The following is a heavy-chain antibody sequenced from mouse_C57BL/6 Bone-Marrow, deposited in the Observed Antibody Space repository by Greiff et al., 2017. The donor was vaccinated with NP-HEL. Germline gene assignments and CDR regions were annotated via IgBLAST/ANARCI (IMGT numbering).Heavy chain of an antibody. Sequence: EVMLVESGPGLAKPSQTLSLTCSVTGYSITSDYWNWIRKFPGNKLEYMGYISYSGSTYYNPSLKSRISITRDTSKNQYYLQLNSVTTEDTATYYCARSIWLRRGNWYFDVWGTGTTVTVSS. CDR2: ISYSGST. D-gene: IGHD2-2*01. CDR3: ARSIWLRRGNWYFDV. V-gene: IGHV3-8*01. J-gene: IGHJ1*03. CDR1: GYSITSDY.